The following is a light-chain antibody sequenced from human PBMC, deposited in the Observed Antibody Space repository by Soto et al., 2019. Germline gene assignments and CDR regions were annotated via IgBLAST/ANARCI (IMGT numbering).Light chain of an antibody. V-gene: IGKV3-15*01. J-gene: IGKJ4*01. CDR1: QGIGIT. Sequence: EIVITQSPATLSVSPGEGATLSCRASQGIGITLAWYHQKPGQTPRLLIYVASTRVTGVPARFSGSGSETHFILTINSLQSEDFAVYYCQHYADWPLTFGGGT. CDR2: VAS. CDR3: QHYADWPLT.